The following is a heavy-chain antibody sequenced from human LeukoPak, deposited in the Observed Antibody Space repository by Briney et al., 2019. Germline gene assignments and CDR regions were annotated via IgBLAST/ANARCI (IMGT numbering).Heavy chain of an antibody. CDR3: AKDLGTGGSWF. CDR1: GFTFRSYG. CDR2: ISASSDST. D-gene: IGHD3-10*01. J-gene: IGHJ4*02. Sequence: GGSLRLSCAASGFTFRSYGMSWFRQAPGKGLEWVSTISASSDSTYHADPVKGRFTVSRYNSRDTLYLPMNRPRVDDTATYYCAKDLGTGGSWFWGQGTLVTVSS. V-gene: IGHV3-23*01.